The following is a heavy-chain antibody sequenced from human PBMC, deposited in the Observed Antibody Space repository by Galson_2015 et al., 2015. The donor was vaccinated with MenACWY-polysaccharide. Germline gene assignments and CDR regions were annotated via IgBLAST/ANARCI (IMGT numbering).Heavy chain of an antibody. D-gene: IGHD3-10*01. CDR3: ARHAVSGFGY. CDR2: INPDGSYK. J-gene: IGHJ4*02. V-gene: IGHV3-7*01. Sequence: SLRLSCAASGFLFSGYWMTWVRQAPGKGLEWVSNINPDGSYKYYADSMKGRFSISRDNAKDSLYLLINSLTAGDTAVYYCARHAVSGFGYWGQGTLVTVSS. CDR1: GFLFSGYW.